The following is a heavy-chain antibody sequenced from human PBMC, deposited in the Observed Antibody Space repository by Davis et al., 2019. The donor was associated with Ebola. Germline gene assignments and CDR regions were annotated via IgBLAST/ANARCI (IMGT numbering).Heavy chain of an antibody. V-gene: IGHV3-23*01. J-gene: IGHJ4*02. Sequence: PGGSLRLSCAASGFTFDDYAMHWVRQAPGKGLEWVSGISWNSGSTYYADSVKGRFTISRDNSKNTLYLQMNSLRAEDTAVYYCAKLKGGSSIPRTFDYWGQGTLVTVSS. CDR3: AKLKGGSSIPRTFDY. D-gene: IGHD3-10*01. CDR1: GFTFDDYA. CDR2: ISWNSGST.